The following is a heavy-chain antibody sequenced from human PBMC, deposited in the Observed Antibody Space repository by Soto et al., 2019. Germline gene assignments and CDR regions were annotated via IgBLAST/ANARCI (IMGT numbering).Heavy chain of an antibody. Sequence: QVQLQESGPGLLKPSQTLSLTCNVSNGYINSGGFYWNWIRQHPGKGLEWIGYIFHSGSTLYNPSLNSRVTLSADTSKNQLSLNLRSVTVADTAVYYCARGGIAGHWFDPWGQGILVTVSS. CDR3: ARGGIAGHWFDP. D-gene: IGHD6-13*01. CDR1: NGYINSGGFY. V-gene: IGHV4-31*03. CDR2: IFHSGST. J-gene: IGHJ5*02.